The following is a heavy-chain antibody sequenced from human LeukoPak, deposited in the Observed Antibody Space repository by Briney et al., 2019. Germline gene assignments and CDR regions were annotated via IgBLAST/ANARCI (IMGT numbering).Heavy chain of an antibody. D-gene: IGHD2-2*02. Sequence: PGGSLRLSCAASGFTFSVYAMSWVRQAPGKGLEWGSGISGSSSHTKDADFVRGRFTIYRDNSRNTLFLQLNSLTAEDTAVYYCAKEHDYTNAAPEWGFDSWGQGSLVIVSS. CDR1: GFTFSVYA. CDR3: AKEHDYTNAAPEWGFDS. V-gene: IGHV3-23*01. CDR2: ISGSSSHT. J-gene: IGHJ4*02.